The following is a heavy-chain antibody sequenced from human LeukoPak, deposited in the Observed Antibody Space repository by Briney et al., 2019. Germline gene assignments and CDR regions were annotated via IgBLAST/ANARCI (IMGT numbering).Heavy chain of an antibody. J-gene: IGHJ4*02. V-gene: IGHV1-2*02. D-gene: IGHD1-26*01. CDR1: GYTLTGYY. CDR2: VTPNSGDT. Sequence: ASVKVSCKASGYTLTGYYMNWVRQAPGQGLEWMGWVTPNSGDTNYAQKFQGRVTMIRDTSISTAYMELSSLRSDDTAVYYCARAESGSYSYFDYWGQGTLVTVSS. CDR3: ARAESGSYSYFDY.